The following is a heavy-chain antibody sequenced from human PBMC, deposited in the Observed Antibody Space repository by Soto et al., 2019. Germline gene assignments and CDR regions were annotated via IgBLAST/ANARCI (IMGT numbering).Heavy chain of an antibody. CDR1: GGSISSYY. CDR2: IYYSGST. CDR3: ARVGYCSSTSCYYLDWYFDL. D-gene: IGHD2-2*01. Sequence: QVQLQESGPGLVKPSETLSLTCTVSGGSISSYYWSWIRQPPGKGLEWIGYIYYSGSTNYNPSLKSRVTISVDTSKNQFSLKLSSVTAADTAVYYCARVGYCSSTSCYYLDWYFDLWGRGTLVTVSS. V-gene: IGHV4-59*01. J-gene: IGHJ2*01.